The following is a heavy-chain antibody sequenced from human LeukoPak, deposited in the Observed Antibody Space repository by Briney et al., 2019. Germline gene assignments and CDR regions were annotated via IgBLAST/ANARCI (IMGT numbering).Heavy chain of an antibody. D-gene: IGHD1-1*01. CDR1: GYTFTGQY. CDR2: INPNTGGT. J-gene: IGHJ4*02. Sequence: ASVKVSCRASGYTFTGQYIHWVRQAPGQGAEWMGGINPNTGGTNYAQKFQGRVTMTRHPAISTAYMELNRLTSDDTAVYFCASYPRYTSSPPFDYWGQGTLVTVSS. V-gene: IGHV1-2*02. CDR3: ASYPRYTSSPPFDY.